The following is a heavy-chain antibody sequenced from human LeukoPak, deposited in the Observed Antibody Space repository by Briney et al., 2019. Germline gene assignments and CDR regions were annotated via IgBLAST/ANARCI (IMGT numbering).Heavy chain of an antibody. CDR3: ARDPKGQYSGYDYSDY. J-gene: IGHJ4*02. V-gene: IGHV1-18*01. CDR1: GYTFTSYG. Sequence: ASVKVSCKASGYTFTSYGISWVRQAPGQGLEGMGWISAYNGNTNYAQKLQGRVTMTTDTSTSTAYMELRSLRSDDTAVYYCARDPKGQYSGYDYSDYWGQGTLVTVSS. CDR2: ISAYNGNT. D-gene: IGHD5-12*01.